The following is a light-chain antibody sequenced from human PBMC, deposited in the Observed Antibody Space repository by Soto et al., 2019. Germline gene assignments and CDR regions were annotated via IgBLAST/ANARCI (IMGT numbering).Light chain of an antibody. CDR2: RAS. Sequence: ILMTQFPATVSVSPGESATLSCRASQNIYYNVAWYQQRPGQAPRLLIYRASTRAPGVPARFSGSGSGTEFTLTISSLQPEDFTVYSCLQYHNLWAFGQGTKVEI. J-gene: IGKJ1*01. V-gene: IGKV3-15*01. CDR1: QNIYYN. CDR3: LQYHNLWA.